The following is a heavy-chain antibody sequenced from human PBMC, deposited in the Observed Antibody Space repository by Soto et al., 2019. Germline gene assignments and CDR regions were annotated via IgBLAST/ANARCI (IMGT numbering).Heavy chain of an antibody. CDR3: AKDVR. V-gene: IGHV3-7*05. CDR2: IKEDGSES. CDR1: GFTFSTHW. J-gene: IGHJ4*02. Sequence: EVQLVESGGDLVQPGGSLRLSCAASGFTFSTHWMSWVRQAPGKGLEWVANIKEDGSESYYADSVKRRFTISRDNAKNSLYLQMNGLRVEDTALYYCAKDVRWGQGTLVTVSS.